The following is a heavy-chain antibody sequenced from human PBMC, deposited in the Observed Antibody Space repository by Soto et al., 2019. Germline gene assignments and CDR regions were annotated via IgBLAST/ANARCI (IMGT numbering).Heavy chain of an antibody. D-gene: IGHD5-18*01. CDR2: ISGSGGST. J-gene: IGHJ4*02. Sequence: EVQLLESGGCLVQPGGSLRLSCAASGFTFNSDAMSWVRQAPGKGLEWVSAISGSGGSTYYADSVKGRFTISRDNSKNTLYLQMNSLRAEDTALYYCAKYWRAQLWFHYDYWGQGTLVTVSS. CDR1: GFTFNSDA. V-gene: IGHV3-23*01. CDR3: AKYWRAQLWFHYDY.